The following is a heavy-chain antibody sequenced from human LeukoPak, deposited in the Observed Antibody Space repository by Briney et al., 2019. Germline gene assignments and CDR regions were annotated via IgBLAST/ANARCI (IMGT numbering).Heavy chain of an antibody. CDR1: GFTFSSYA. CDR3: ASTPNGVAAIYFDY. Sequence: GGSLRLSCATSGFTFSSYAMHWVRQAPGKGLEWVAVISYDGSNKCCADSVKGRFTISRDNSKNTLYLQMNSLRAEDTAVYYCASTPNGVAAIYFDYWGQGTLVTVSS. J-gene: IGHJ4*02. CDR2: ISYDGSNK. D-gene: IGHD2-15*01. V-gene: IGHV3-30*04.